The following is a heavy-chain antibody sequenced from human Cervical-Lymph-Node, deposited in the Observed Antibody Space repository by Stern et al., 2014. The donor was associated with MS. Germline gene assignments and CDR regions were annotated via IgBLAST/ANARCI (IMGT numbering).Heavy chain of an antibody. J-gene: IGHJ4*02. V-gene: IGHV4-39*01. Sequence: VQLVESGPGLVKPSETLSRTCTVSGGSISSSYYWGWIRQSSGKGLEWIGSIDDTGRTFYNPSLKSRVTISVETSNNQFSLKLSSVTAADTAVYYCVRQVTVRSRFDYWGQGTLVTVSS. CDR3: VRQVTVRSRFDY. CDR2: IDDTGRT. CDR1: GGSISSSYY. D-gene: IGHD4-11*01.